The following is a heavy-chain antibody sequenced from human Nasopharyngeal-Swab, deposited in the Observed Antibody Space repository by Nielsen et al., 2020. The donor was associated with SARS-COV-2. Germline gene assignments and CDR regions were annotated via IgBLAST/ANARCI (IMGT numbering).Heavy chain of an antibody. CDR3: ARGPAGPYLYYMNV. CDR2: IIPILEKP. V-gene: IGHV1-69*10. Sequence: SVKVSCKASGGSFSTFAINWVRQAPGQGLEWLGGIIPILEKPNYAQKFQDRVAITADESTNTAYMELSSLRSDDTALYYCARGPAGPYLYYMNVWGKGTPVTVSS. J-gene: IGHJ6*03. CDR1: GGSFSTFA.